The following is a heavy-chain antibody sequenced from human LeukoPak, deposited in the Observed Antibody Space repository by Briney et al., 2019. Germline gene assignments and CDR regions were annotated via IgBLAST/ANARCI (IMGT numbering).Heavy chain of an antibody. V-gene: IGHV4-59*06. J-gene: IGHJ4*02. CDR1: GVSISSYH. D-gene: IGHD5-24*01. CDR2: IYYSGST. Sequence: KTSETLSLTCTVSGVSISSYHWSWIRQPPGKGLEWIGYIYYSGSTYYNPSLKSRVTISVDTSKNQFSLKLSSVTAADTAVYYCASWGRDGYNCLSMGSCFDYWGQGTLVTVSS. CDR3: ASWGRDGYNCLSMGSCFDY.